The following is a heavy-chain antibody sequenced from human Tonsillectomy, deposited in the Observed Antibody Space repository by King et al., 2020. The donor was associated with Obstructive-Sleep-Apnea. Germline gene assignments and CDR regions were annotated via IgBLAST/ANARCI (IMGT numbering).Heavy chain of an antibody. V-gene: IGHV4-31*03. CDR2: IYYSGST. D-gene: IGHD3-16*02. J-gene: IGHJ2*01. CDR3: ARVNKFGGVIVTGPPYWYFDL. CDR1: GGSISSGGYY. Sequence: QLQESGPGLVKPSQTLSLTCTVSGGSISSGGYYWSWIRQHPGKGLEWIGYIYYSGSTYYNPSLKSRVTISVDTSKNQFSLKLSSVTAADTAVYYCARVNKFGGVIVTGPPYWYFDLWGRGTLVTVSS.